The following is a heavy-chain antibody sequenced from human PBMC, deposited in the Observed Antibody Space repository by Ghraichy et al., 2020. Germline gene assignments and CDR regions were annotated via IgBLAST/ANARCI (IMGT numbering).Heavy chain of an antibody. D-gene: IGHD6-13*01. V-gene: IGHV1-69*13. Sequence: SVKVSCKASGGTFSSYAISWVRQAPGQGLEWMGGIIPIFGTANYAQKFQGRVTITADESTSTAYMELSSLRSVDTAVYYCARHTSAAVYPYFDYWGQGTLVTVSS. J-gene: IGHJ4*02. CDR1: GGTFSSYA. CDR3: ARHTSAAVYPYFDY. CDR2: IIPIFGTA.